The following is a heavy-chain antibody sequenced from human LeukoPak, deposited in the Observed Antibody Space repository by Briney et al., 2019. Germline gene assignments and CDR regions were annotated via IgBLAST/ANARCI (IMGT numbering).Heavy chain of an antibody. V-gene: IGHV3-23*01. D-gene: IGHD2-21*02. Sequence: GGSLRLSCAAPGFTFSSYGMSWVRQAPGKGLEWVSAISGSGGSTYYADSVKGRFTISRDNSKNTLYLQMNSLRAEDTAVYYCAKDPCGGDCWRYFDLWGRGTLVTVSS. CDR1: GFTFSSYG. J-gene: IGHJ2*01. CDR2: ISGSGGST. CDR3: AKDPCGGDCWRYFDL.